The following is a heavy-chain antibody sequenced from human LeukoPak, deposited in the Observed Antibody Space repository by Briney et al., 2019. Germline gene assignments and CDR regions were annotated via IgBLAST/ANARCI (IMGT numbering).Heavy chain of an antibody. CDR1: RFTFSTYS. Sequence: TGGSLRLSCAASRFTFSTYSMNWVRQAPGKGLEWVSSISSSSSYIYYADSVKGRFTISRDNAKNSLYLQMNSLRAEDTAVYYCAGTVAGENDYWGQGTLVTVSS. CDR2: ISSSSSYI. J-gene: IGHJ4*02. V-gene: IGHV3-21*01. D-gene: IGHD4-23*01. CDR3: AGTVAGENDY.